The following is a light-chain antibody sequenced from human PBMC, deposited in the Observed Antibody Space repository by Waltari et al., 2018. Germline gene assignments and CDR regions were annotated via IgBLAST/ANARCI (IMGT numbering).Light chain of an antibody. J-gene: IGLJ2*01. CDR3: QVWDSSSDHVV. CDR2: YDI. Sequence: SYVLTQPPSVSVAPGKTARISCGGNNIGSKSVHWYQQQPGQAPVLVIYYDIDRPSGIPERFSGSNAGNTATLTSSRVEAGDEADYYCQVWDSSSDHVVFGGGTKLTVL. CDR1: NIGSKS. V-gene: IGLV3-21*04.